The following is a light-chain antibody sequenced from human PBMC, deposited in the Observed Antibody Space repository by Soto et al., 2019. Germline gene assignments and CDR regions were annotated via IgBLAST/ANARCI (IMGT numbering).Light chain of an antibody. J-gene: IGLJ1*01. Sequence: QSALTQPASVSGSPGQSITISCTGTSSDVGGYNYVSWFQQYPGKAPKLMIYDVSTRPSGVSNRFSGSKSGNTASLTISGLQAEDDADYYFSSYTTTDTYVFGTGTKVTVL. CDR1: SSDVGGYNY. V-gene: IGLV2-14*01. CDR3: SSYTTTDTYV. CDR2: DVS.